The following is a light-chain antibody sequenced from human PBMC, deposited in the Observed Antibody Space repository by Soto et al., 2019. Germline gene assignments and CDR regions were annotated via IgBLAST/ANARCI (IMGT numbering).Light chain of an antibody. J-gene: IGKJ5*01. CDR2: RTS. V-gene: IGKV3-20*01. Sequence: ELVLTQSPGTLSLSPGERATLSWRASQSVSNNYLAWYQQKPGQAPRLLIYRTSTRATGIPDRFSGSASGTDSTLTISRLEPEDFAVYYCQQFGSSVTFGQGTRLEIK. CDR3: QQFGSSVT. CDR1: QSVSNNY.